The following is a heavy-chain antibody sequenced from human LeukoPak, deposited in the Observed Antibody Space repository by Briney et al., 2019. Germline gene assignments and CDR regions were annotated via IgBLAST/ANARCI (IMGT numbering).Heavy chain of an antibody. V-gene: IGHV4-30-4*08. CDR2: IYYSGST. J-gene: IGHJ4*02. CDR1: GGSISSGDYY. CDR3: ASSQRDFWISYYFDY. Sequence: SETLSLTCTVSGGSISSGDYYWSWIRQPPGKGLEWIGYIYYSGSTYYNPSLKSRVTISVDTSKNQFSLKLSSVTAADTAVYYCASSQRDFWISYYFDYWGKGTLVTVSS. D-gene: IGHD3-3*01.